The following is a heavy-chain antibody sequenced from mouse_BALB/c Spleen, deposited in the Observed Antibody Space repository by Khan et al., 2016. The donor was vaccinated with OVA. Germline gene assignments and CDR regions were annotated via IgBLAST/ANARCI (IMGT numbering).Heavy chain of an antibody. J-gene: IGHJ3*01. V-gene: IGHV1-4*01. Sequence: VQLKQSGAELARPGASVKMSCKASGYTFTSYTIHWIKKRPGQVLEWIGYINPSNGYTNPNKKFKDKATLTTDKSSTTAYLQLSSLTSDDSAVYNCVRDGAYHRNDGWFAYWGQGTLVTVSA. CDR2: INPSNGYT. CDR1: GYTFTSYT. CDR3: VRDGAYHRNDGWFAY. D-gene: IGHD2-14*01.